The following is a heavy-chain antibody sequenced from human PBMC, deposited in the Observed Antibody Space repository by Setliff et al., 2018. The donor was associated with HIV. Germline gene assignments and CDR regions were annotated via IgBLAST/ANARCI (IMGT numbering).Heavy chain of an antibody. CDR3: ARQFGSSSPFDY. Sequence: SETLSLTCTVSGGSISSSSYYWGWIRQPPGKGLEWIGSIYYSGSTYYNPSLESRVTISVDTSKNQFSLKLSSVTAADTAVYYCARQFGSSSPFDYWGQGTLVTAPQ. CDR1: GGSISSSSYY. J-gene: IGHJ4*02. V-gene: IGHV4-39*01. D-gene: IGHD6-13*01. CDR2: IYYSGST.